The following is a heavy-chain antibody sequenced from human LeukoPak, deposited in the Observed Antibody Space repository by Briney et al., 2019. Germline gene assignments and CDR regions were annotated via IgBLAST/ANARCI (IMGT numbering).Heavy chain of an antibody. D-gene: IGHD2-2*01. J-gene: IGHJ4*02. Sequence: PGGSLRLSCAASGFTFSSYGMHWVRQAPGKGLEWVAVIWYDGSNKYYADSVKGRFTISRDNSKNTLYLQMNSLRAEDTAVYYCARGPVKAWRDYFDYWGQGTLVTVSS. V-gene: IGHV3-33*01. CDR1: GFTFSSYG. CDR2: IWYDGSNK. CDR3: ARGPVKAWRDYFDY.